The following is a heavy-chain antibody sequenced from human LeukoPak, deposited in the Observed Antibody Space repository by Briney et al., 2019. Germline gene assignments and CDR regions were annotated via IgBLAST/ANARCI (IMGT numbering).Heavy chain of an antibody. CDR1: GFTFSSYS. CDR2: ISSSSSYI. Sequence: PGGSLRLSRAASGFTFSSYSMNWVRQAPVKGLEWVSSISSSSSYIYYADSVKGRFTISRDNAKNSLYLQMNSLRAEDTAVYYCARDLEGGWYDALDIWGQGTMVTVSS. CDR3: ARDLEGGWYDALDI. V-gene: IGHV3-21*01. D-gene: IGHD6-19*01. J-gene: IGHJ3*02.